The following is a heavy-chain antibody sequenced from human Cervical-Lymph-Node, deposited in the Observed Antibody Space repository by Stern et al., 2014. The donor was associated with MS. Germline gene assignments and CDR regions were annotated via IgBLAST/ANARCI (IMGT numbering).Heavy chain of an antibody. CDR1: GGSISSSNW. J-gene: IGHJ4*02. CDR2: IYHSGST. Sequence: VQLVESGPGLVKPSGTLSLTCAVSGGSISSSNWWSWVRQPPGKGLEGIGEIYHSGSTNYNPSLKSRVTISVDKSKNQFSLKLSSGTAADTAVYYCARGSGDYVPIFDYWGQGTLVTVSS. D-gene: IGHD4-17*01. V-gene: IGHV4-4*02. CDR3: ARGSGDYVPIFDY.